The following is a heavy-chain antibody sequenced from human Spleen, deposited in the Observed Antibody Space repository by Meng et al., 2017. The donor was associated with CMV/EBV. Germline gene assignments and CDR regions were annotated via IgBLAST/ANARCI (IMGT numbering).Heavy chain of an antibody. CDR1: GFTFSSYA. Sequence: SCAASGFTFSSYAMHWVRQAPGKGLEWVAVISYDGSNIYYADSVKGRFTISRDNAKKSLYLQMNSLRAEDTAVYYCAREGGYSYGANSYYSFGMDVWGQGTTVTVSS. CDR2: ISYDGSNI. D-gene: IGHD5-18*01. V-gene: IGHV3-30*04. CDR3: AREGGYSYGANSYYSFGMDV. J-gene: IGHJ6*02.